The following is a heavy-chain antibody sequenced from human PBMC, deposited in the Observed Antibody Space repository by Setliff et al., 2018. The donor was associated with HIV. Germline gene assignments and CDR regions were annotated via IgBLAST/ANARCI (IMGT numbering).Heavy chain of an antibody. V-gene: IGHV1-18*01. CDR1: GYTFTTYA. J-gene: IGHJ4*02. Sequence: VASVKVSCKASGYTFTTYAISWVRQAPGQGLEWMGWISTHNDDTDYAQKFQGRVTMTRDTSTSTVYMELRSLRSDDTAVYYCARVGPFAFDSSGYAEFWGQGTLVTVSS. CDR3: ARVGPFAFDSSGYAEF. D-gene: IGHD3-22*01. CDR2: ISTHNDDT.